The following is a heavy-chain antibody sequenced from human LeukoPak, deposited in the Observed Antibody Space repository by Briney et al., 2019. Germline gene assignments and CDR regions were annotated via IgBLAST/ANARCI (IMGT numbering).Heavy chain of an antibody. J-gene: IGHJ4*02. Sequence: GGSLRLSCAASGFTFSSYAMPWVRQAPGKGPEWVAVISYDGSNKYYADSVKGRFTISRDNSKNTLYLQMNSLRAEDTAVYYCARDPQYGDLGFDYWGQGTLVTVSS. CDR1: GFTFSSYA. CDR2: ISYDGSNK. V-gene: IGHV3-30-3*01. D-gene: IGHD7-27*01. CDR3: ARDPQYGDLGFDY.